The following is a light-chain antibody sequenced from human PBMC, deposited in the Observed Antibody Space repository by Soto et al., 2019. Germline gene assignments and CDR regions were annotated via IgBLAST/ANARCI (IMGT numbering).Light chain of an antibody. J-gene: IGLJ2*01. CDR1: SSDVGGYDY. Sequence: QSALTQPASVSASPGQSIAISCTGTSSDVGGYDYVSWYQQHPGKAPKLMIYDVSERPSGVSDRFSGSKSGNTASLTISGRHAEDEAHYYCSSYTSSTTVLFGGGTKLTVL. V-gene: IGLV2-14*03. CDR2: DVS. CDR3: SSYTSSTTVL.